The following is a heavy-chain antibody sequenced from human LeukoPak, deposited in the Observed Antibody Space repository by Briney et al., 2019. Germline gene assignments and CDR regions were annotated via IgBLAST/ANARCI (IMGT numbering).Heavy chain of an antibody. Sequence: GGSLRLSCAASGCTFSSYTMSWVRQAPAPGQERVSAVSGSGGSTYYADSVKGRFTISRDNSKNTLYLQMNSLRAEDTAVYYCAKLPTGTGVDYWGQGTLVTVSS. CDR3: AKLPTGTGVDY. CDR1: GCTFSSYT. V-gene: IGHV3-23*01. J-gene: IGHJ4*02. D-gene: IGHD3-9*01. CDR2: VSGSGGST.